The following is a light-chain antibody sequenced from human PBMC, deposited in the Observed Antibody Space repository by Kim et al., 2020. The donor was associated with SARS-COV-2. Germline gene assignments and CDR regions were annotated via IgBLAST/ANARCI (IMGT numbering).Light chain of an antibody. V-gene: IGKV1-5*03. J-gene: IGKJ2*01. Sequence: DIQMTQSPSTLSASVGDRVTITCRASQSISSWLAWYQQKPGKAPKLLIYKASSLESGVPSRFSGNGSGTEFTLTISSLQPDDFATYYCQQYNSYSPYTFGQGTKLEI. CDR1: QSISSW. CDR2: KAS. CDR3: QQYNSYSPYT.